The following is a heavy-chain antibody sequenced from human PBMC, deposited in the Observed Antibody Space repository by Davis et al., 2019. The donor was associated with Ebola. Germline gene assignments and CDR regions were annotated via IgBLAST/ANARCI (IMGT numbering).Heavy chain of an antibody. Sequence: AASVKVSCKASGYTFTSYGISWVRQAPGQGLEWMGGIIPIFGTANYAQKFQGRVTITADKSTSTAYMELSSLRSEDTAVYYCAPTRSGYLPDFDYWGQGTLVTVSS. V-gene: IGHV1-69*06. CDR3: APTRSGYLPDFDY. J-gene: IGHJ4*02. D-gene: IGHD3-3*01. CDR1: GYTFTSYG. CDR2: IIPIFGTA.